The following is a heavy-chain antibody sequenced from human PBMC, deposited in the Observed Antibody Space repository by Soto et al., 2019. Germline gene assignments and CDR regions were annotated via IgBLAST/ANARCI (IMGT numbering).Heavy chain of an antibody. V-gene: IGHV1-46*01. CDR3: ARAIAATGTTGGWFDP. CDR2: INPSGGST. D-gene: IGHD6-13*01. CDR1: GYTFTGYY. J-gene: IGHJ5*02. Sequence: ASVKVSCKASGYTFTGYYMHWVRQAPGQGLEWMGIINPSGGSTSYAQKFQGRVTMTRDTSTSTVYKELSSLRSEDTAVYYCARAIAATGTTGGWFDPWGQGTLVTVSS.